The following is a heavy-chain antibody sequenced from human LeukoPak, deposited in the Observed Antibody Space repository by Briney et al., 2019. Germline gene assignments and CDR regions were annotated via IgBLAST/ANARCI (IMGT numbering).Heavy chain of an antibody. D-gene: IGHD6-19*01. Sequence: SQSLSLTCTVSGGSISSSSYYWGWIRQPPGKGLEWIGSIYYSGSTYYNPSLKSRVTISVDTSKNQFPLKLSSVTAADTAVYYCASLEGGQWLVGVFDYWGQGTLVTVSS. CDR1: GGSISSSSYY. CDR2: IYYSGST. CDR3: ASLEGGQWLVGVFDY. J-gene: IGHJ4*02. V-gene: IGHV4-39*01.